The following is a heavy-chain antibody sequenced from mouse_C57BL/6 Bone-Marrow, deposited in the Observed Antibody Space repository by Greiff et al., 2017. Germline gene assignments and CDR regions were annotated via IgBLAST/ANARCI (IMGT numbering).Heavy chain of an antibody. J-gene: IGHJ3*01. CDR1: GYTFTDYE. V-gene: IGHV1-15*01. D-gene: IGHD1-1*01. CDR2: IDPETGGT. CDR3: TIYYYGDFAY. Sequence: QVQLQQSGAELVRPGASVTLSCKASGYTFTDYEMHWVKQTPVPGLEWIGAIDPETGGTAYNQKFKGKAILTADKSSSTAYMELRSLTSEDSAVYYCTIYYYGDFAYWGQGTLVTVSA.